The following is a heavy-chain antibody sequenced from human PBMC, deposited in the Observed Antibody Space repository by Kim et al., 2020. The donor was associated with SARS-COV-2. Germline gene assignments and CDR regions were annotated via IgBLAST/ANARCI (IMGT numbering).Heavy chain of an antibody. Sequence: TDYAAPVKGRFTISRDDSKNTLYLQMNSLKTEDTAVYYCTTDITMALYDYWGQGTLVTVSS. D-gene: IGHD3-10*01. CDR3: TTDITMALYDY. CDR2: T. V-gene: IGHV3-15*01. J-gene: IGHJ4*02.